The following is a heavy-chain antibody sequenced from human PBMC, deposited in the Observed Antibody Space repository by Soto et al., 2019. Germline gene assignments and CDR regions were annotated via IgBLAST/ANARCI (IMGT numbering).Heavy chain of an antibody. CDR3: AKDWQVVAATPVFDP. V-gene: IGHV3-30*18. CDR2: ISYDGSNK. D-gene: IGHD2-15*01. Sequence: GGSLRLSCAASGFTFSSYGMHWVRQAPGKGLEWVAVISYDGSNKYYADSVKGRFTISRDNSKNTLYLQMNSLRAEDTAVYYCAKDWQVVAATPVFDPWGQGTLVTVSS. CDR1: GFTFSSYG. J-gene: IGHJ5*02.